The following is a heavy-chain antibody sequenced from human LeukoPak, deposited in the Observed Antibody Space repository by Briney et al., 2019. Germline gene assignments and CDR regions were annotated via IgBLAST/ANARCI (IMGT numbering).Heavy chain of an antibody. V-gene: IGHV3-23*01. CDR3: ASILLWYVYDY. CDR1: GFTFSTYA. J-gene: IGHJ4*02. D-gene: IGHD3-10*01. Sequence: GGSLRLSCAASGFTFSTYAMNWVRQAPGKGLEWVSTFSGSVDTTYYADSVKGRFTISRDNSKNTLYLQMDSLTAEDTAVYYCASILLWYVYDYWGQGTLVTVSS. CDR2: FSGSVDTT.